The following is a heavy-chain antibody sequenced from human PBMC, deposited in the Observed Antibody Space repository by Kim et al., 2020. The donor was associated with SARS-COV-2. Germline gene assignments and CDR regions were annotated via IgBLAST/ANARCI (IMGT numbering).Heavy chain of an antibody. D-gene: IGHD1-26*01. V-gene: IGHV4-34*01. CDR3: ARGTWELLGFDY. J-gene: IGHJ4*02. Sequence: NYHPPLKSRVTISVDTSKHQFSLKLSSVTAADTAVYYCARGTWELLGFDYWGQGTLVTVSS.